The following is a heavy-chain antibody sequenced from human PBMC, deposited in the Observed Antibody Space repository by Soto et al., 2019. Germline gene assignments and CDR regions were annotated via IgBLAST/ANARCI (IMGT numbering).Heavy chain of an antibody. V-gene: IGHV1-58*01. D-gene: IGHD6-19*01. CDR3: AAAKASRQWLAPFTDY. J-gene: IGHJ4*02. CDR1: GFTFTSSA. CDR2: IVVGSGNT. Sequence: QMQLVQSGPEVKKPGTSVKVSCKASGFTFTSSAVQWVRQARGQRLEWIGWIVVGSGNTNYAQKFQERVTITRDMSTSTAYMERSSLRSEDTAVYYCAAAKASRQWLAPFTDYWGQGTLVTVSS.